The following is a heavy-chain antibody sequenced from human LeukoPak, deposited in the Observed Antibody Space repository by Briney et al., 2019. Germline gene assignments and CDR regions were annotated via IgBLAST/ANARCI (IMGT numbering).Heavy chain of an antibody. Sequence: SETLSLTCTVSGGSISSYYWSWIRQPPGKGLEWIGYIHYSGSTNYNPSLEGRVTISVDTSKNQFSLKLSSVTAADTAVYYCARGGYYDILTGYYVYLDHWGQGTLVTVSS. D-gene: IGHD3-9*01. J-gene: IGHJ4*02. V-gene: IGHV4-59*01. CDR2: IHYSGST. CDR3: ARGGYYDILTGYYVYLDH. CDR1: GGSISSYY.